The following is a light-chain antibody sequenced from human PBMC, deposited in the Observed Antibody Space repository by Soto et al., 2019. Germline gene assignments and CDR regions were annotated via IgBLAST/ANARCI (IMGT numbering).Light chain of an antibody. Sequence: NFMLTQPHSVSESPGKTVTISCTRSSGSIASNYVQWYQQRPGSVPTTLIYEDDQRPSGVPDRFSGSIDSSSNSASLIISGLKTEDEADYYCNSYTRFSTYVFGTGTKLTVL. J-gene: IGLJ1*01. CDR2: EDD. CDR3: NSYTRFSTYV. V-gene: IGLV6-57*04. CDR1: SGSIASNY.